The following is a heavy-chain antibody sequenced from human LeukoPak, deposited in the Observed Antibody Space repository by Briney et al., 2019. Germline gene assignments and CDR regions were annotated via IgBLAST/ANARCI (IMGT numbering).Heavy chain of an antibody. J-gene: IGHJ6*02. D-gene: IGHD3-10*01. CDR1: GFTFDDYS. V-gene: IGHV3-49*04. CDR3: SRGRYYYASGRSYGLDV. CDR2: IRSEGYGGTA. Sequence: GGSLRLSCSASGFTFDDYSMTWVRQAPGKGLEWVGFIRSEGYGGTADYAASVKGRFTISRDDSKNIAYLQMNGLEPADTAVYFCSRGRYYYASGRSYGLDVWGQGTTVTVSS.